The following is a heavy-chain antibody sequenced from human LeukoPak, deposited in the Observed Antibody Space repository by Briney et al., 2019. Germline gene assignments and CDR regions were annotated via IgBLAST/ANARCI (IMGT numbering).Heavy chain of an antibody. J-gene: IGHJ3*02. CDR3: ARDGRFWSGYTDAFDI. D-gene: IGHD3-3*01. CDR1: GFTFSSYS. V-gene: IGHV3-21*01. CDR2: ISSSSSYI. Sequence: PGGSLRLSCAASGFTFSSYSMNWVRQAPGKGLEWVSSISSSSSYIYYADSVKGRFTISRDNAKNSLYLQMNSLRAEDTAVYYCARDGRFWSGYTDAFDIWGQGTMVTVSS.